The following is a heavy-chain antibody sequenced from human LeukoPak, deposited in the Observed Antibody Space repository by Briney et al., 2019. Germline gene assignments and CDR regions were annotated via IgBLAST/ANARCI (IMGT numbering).Heavy chain of an antibody. CDR1: GGSISSSSYY. CDR2: IYYSGST. J-gene: IGHJ3*02. V-gene: IGHV4-39*07. D-gene: IGHD3-22*01. Sequence: KSSETLSLTCTVSGGSISSSSYYWGWIRQPPGKGLEWIGSIYYSGSTYYNPSLKSRVTISVDTSKNQFSLKLSSVTAADTAVYYCARDPAPYYYDSSGYYGNAFDIWGQGTMVTVSS. CDR3: ARDPAPYYYDSSGYYGNAFDI.